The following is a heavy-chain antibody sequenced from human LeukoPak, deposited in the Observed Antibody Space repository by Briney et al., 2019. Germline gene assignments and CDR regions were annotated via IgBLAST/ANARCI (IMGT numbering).Heavy chain of an antibody. CDR2: ISGDGSST. V-gene: IGHV3-74*01. D-gene: IGHD2-2*01. Sequence: SGGSLRLSCAAPGFTFSNYWMHWVRQAPGKGLVWVSRISGDGSSTRYADSVKGRFTISRDNAKNTLYLQMNSLRAEDTAVYYCAREGLNCSSTSCQRATFDYWGQGTLVTVSS. CDR1: GFTFSNYW. J-gene: IGHJ4*02. CDR3: AREGLNCSSTSCQRATFDY.